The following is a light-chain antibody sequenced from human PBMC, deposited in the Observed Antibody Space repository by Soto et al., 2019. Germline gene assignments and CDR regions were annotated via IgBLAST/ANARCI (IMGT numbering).Light chain of an antibody. Sequence: QSVLTQTPSASETPGQRVTISCSGSSSNIGRNNVSWYQQLAGTAPKLLIYGNDQRPSGVPDRFSASKSGTSASLAISGLQSEDEADYYCAAWDDSLNVYVFGTGTQLTVL. CDR2: GND. CDR3: AAWDDSLNVYV. V-gene: IGLV1-44*01. J-gene: IGLJ1*01. CDR1: SSNIGRNN.